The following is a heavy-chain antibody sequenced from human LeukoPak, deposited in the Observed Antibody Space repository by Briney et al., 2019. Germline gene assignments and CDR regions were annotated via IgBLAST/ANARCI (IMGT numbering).Heavy chain of an antibody. Sequence: KSSETLSLTCAVYGGSFSGYYWSWIRQPPGKGLEWIGEINHSGSTNYNPSLKSRVTISVDTSKNQFSLKLSSVTAADTALYYCGRSPGWTIAARPLDFWGQGALVTVSS. D-gene: IGHD6-6*01. V-gene: IGHV4-34*01. CDR1: GGSFSGYY. CDR2: INHSGST. J-gene: IGHJ4*02. CDR3: GRSPGWTIAARPLDF.